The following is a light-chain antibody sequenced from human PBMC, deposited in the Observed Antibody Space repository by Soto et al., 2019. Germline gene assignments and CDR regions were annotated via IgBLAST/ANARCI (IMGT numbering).Light chain of an antibody. CDR1: QTINNY. CDR3: QQRSDWPPRLT. CDR2: DAS. Sequence: EIVLTQSPATLSLSPGERATLSCRASQTINNYLAWYQQKPGQAPRLLDYDASYRAIGIPARFSGSGSGTDFSLTISRLEPEDFAVYYCQQRSDWPPRLTFGGGTKVEIK. V-gene: IGKV3-11*01. J-gene: IGKJ4*01.